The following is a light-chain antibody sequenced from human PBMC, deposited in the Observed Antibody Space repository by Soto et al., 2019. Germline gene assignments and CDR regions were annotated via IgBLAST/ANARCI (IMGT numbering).Light chain of an antibody. CDR3: QQYDSFSVT. CDR2: GAS. CDR1: PAIASF. J-gene: IGKJ1*01. V-gene: IGKV1-9*01. Sequence: IQLTQSPSSLSASVGDRVTITCRASPAIASFLAWYQQKPGTAPKLLIYGASTLQSGVPSRFSGSRSGTDYTLTIASLQPEDFATYYCQQYDSFSVTFGQGTKVDIK.